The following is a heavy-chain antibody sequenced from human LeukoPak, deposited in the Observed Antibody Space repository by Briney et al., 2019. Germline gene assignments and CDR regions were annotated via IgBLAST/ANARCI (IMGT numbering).Heavy chain of an antibody. CDR2: VYPGNSDT. CDR3: ARGGCIDTACDGYFDF. Sequence: GESLKISCKASGYSFTTYWIGWVRQMPGKGLEWMGVVYPGNSDTRYSPSFQGQVTISADKSTTTAYLQWSSLKASDTAMYYCARGGCIDTACDGYFDFWGRGTLVTVSS. D-gene: IGHD2-15*01. CDR1: GYSFTTYW. V-gene: IGHV5-51*01. J-gene: IGHJ4*02.